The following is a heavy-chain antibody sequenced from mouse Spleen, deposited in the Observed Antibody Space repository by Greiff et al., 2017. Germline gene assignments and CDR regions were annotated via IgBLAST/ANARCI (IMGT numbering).Heavy chain of an antibody. CDR1: GYTFTDYA. V-gene: IGHV1S137*01. J-gene: IGHJ3*01. Sequence: QVQLKQSGAELVRPGVSVKISCKGSGYTFTDYAMHWVKQSHAKSLEWIGVISTYYGDASYNQKFKGKATMTVDKSSSTAYMELARLTSEDSAIYYCASYYGNYVSFAYWGQGTLVTVSA. D-gene: IGHD2-1*01. CDR3: ASYYGNYVSFAY. CDR2: ISTYYGDA.